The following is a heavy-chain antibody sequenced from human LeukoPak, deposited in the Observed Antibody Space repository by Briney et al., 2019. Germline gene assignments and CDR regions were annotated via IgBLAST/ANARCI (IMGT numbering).Heavy chain of an antibody. Sequence: SETLSLTCAVYGGSFSGYYWSWIRQPPGKGLEWIGEINHSGSTNYNPSLKSRVTISVDTSKNQFSLKLSSVTAADTAVYYCARRAHWSIAARHTHGDYWGQGTLVTVSS. CDR1: GGSFSGYY. V-gene: IGHV4-34*01. D-gene: IGHD6-6*01. CDR2: INHSGST. CDR3: ARRAHWSIAARHTHGDY. J-gene: IGHJ4*02.